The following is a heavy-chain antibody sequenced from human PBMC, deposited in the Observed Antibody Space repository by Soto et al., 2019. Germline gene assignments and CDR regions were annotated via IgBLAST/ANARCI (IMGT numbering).Heavy chain of an antibody. CDR2: ISGSGGST. J-gene: IGHJ4*02. D-gene: IGHD6-19*01. Sequence: PGGSLRLSCAASGFTFSSYAMSWVRQAPGKGLEWVSAISGSGGSTYYADSVKGRFTISRDNSKNTLYLQMNSLRAEDTAVYYCAKTTTGDIAVAGPRCYFDYWGQGTLVTVSS. CDR3: AKTTTGDIAVAGPRCYFDY. CDR1: GFTFSSYA. V-gene: IGHV3-23*01.